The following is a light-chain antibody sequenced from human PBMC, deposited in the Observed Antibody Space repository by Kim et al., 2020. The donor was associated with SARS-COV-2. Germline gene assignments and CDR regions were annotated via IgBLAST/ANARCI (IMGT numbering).Light chain of an antibody. CDR3: MQALQTPYT. Sequence: DIVMTQSPLSLPVTPGEPASISCRSSQSLLHSNGYNYLDWYLQKPGQSPQLLIYLGSNRASGVPDGFSGSGSGTDFTLKISRVEAEDVGVYYCMQALQTPYTFGQGTKLDI. J-gene: IGKJ2*01. CDR1: QSLLHSNGYNY. V-gene: IGKV2-28*01. CDR2: LGS.